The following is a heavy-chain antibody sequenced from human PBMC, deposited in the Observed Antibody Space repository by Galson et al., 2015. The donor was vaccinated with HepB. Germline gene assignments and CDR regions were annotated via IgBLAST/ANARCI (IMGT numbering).Heavy chain of an antibody. D-gene: IGHD6-19*01. V-gene: IGHV3-23*01. CDR3: AKVFPEKTDGWYRQALYYFDS. CDR1: GFTFSYYA. J-gene: IGHJ4*02. CDR2: ITPSGDNT. Sequence: SLRLSCAASGFTFSYYAMSWVRQAPGKGLEWVSAITPSGDNTYSADSMKGRFPISRDNSQNTLFLQMNRPGADDTAIYFCAKVFPEKTDGWYRQALYYFDSWGQGTRVTVSS.